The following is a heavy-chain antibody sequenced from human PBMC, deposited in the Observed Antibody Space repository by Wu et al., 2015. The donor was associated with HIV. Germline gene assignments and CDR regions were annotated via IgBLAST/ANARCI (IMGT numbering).Heavy chain of an antibody. V-gene: IGHV1-2*02. Sequence: QVQLLQSGAEVKKPGASVMVSCKAAGYTFTEYYIYWVRQAPGQGLEWMGWINPNRGGTKYAQKFQGRVTMTRDTAVSTAYMELNSLRSDDTAVYYCARLQSLSGFYSNADFWGQGTLVTVSS. CDR3: ARLQSLSGFYSNADF. CDR2: INPNRGGT. D-gene: IGHD3-22*01. J-gene: IGHJ4*02. CDR1: GYTFTEYY.